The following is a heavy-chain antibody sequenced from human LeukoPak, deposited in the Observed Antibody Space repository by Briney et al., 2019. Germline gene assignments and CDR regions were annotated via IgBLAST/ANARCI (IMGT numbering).Heavy chain of an antibody. Sequence: GGSLRLSCAASGFTFSSYEMNWVRQAPGKGLEWVSYISSSGSTIYYADSVKGRFTISRDNAKNSLYLQMNSLRAGDTAVYYCASTPLTSMIVVADDYWGQGTLVTVSS. CDR1: GFTFSSYE. CDR3: ASTPLTSMIVVADDY. D-gene: IGHD3-22*01. CDR2: ISSSGSTI. J-gene: IGHJ4*02. V-gene: IGHV3-48*03.